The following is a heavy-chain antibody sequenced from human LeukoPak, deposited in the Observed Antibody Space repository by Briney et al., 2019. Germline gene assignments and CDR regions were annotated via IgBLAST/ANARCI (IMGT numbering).Heavy chain of an antibody. CDR1: GFAFNNYE. V-gene: IGHV3-48*03. CDR2: INSSGSAI. J-gene: IGHJ4*02. CDR3: AARNYYDSRGFYVSYYFDF. D-gene: IGHD3-22*01. Sequence: PGGSLRLCCAASGFAFNNYEMNWVRQSPGKGLEWVSYINSSGSAIYYADSVKGRFTISRDNAENSLYLQMNSLRAEDTAVYYCAARNYYDSRGFYVSYYFDFWGQGALVTVSS.